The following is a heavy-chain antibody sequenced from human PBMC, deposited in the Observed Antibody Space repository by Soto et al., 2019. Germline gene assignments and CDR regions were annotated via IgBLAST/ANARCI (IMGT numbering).Heavy chain of an antibody. J-gene: IGHJ4*02. D-gene: IGHD5-18*01. CDR2: ISYDGSNK. CDR1: GFTFSSYA. CDR3: AREAAMDDYFDY. V-gene: IGHV3-30-3*01. Sequence: GGSLRLSCAASGFTFSSYAMHWVRQAPGKGLEWVAVISYDGSNKYYADSVKGRFTISRDNSKNTLYLQMNSLRAEDTAVYYCAREAAMDDYFDYWGQGTLVTVSS.